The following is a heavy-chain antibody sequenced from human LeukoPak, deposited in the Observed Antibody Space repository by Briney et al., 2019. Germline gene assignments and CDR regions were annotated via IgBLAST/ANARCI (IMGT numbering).Heavy chain of an antibody. D-gene: IGHD2-21*01. CDR3: AREVWYYYYYGMDV. CDR1: GVTFRSYS. CDR2: ISSSSSYI. V-gene: IGHV3-21*01. J-gene: IGHJ6*02. Sequence: PGGSLRLSCAASGVTFRSYSMNWVRQAPGKGLEWVSSISSSSSYIYYADSVKGRFTISRDNAKNSLYLQMNSLRAEDTAVYYCAREVWYYYYYGMDVWGQGTTVTVSS.